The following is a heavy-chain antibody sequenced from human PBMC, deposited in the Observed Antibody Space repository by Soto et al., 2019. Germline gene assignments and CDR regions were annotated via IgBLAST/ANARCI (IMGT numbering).Heavy chain of an antibody. CDR1: GGSISSYY. V-gene: IGHV4-59*01. J-gene: IGHJ4*02. D-gene: IGHD3-22*01. Sequence: SETLSLTCTVSGGSISSYYWSWIRQPPGKGLEWIGYIYYSGSTNYNPSLKSRVTISVDTSKNQFSLKLSSVTAADTAVYYCARGDDSSGYYLSFDYWGQGTLVTVSS. CDR2: IYYSGST. CDR3: ARGDDSSGYYLSFDY.